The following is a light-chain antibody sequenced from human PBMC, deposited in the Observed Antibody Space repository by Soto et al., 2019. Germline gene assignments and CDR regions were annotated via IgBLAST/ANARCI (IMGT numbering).Light chain of an antibody. V-gene: IGLV1-44*01. CDR3: ATWDNSLGGLV. J-gene: IGLJ2*01. CDR2: NNN. Sequence: QSVLTQSPSASGTPGQGVTISCSGSSSNIGSNTVNWYQQLPGTAPTVVIYNNNERPSGVPDRFSGSKSGTSASLAISGLQSEDEADYYCATWDNSLGGLVFGGGTKLTVL. CDR1: SSNIGSNT.